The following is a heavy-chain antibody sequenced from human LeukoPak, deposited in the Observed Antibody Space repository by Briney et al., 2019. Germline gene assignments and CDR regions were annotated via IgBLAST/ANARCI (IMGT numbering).Heavy chain of an antibody. J-gene: IGHJ2*01. CDR3: ARDGNPWKLDV. CDR1: GGSISSYY. CDR2: IYYSGRT. D-gene: IGHD1-1*01. Sequence: SETLSLTCTVSGGSISSYYWTWIRQPPGKALEWIGYIYYSGRTSYNPSLKSRVTMSVDTSKNQFSLNLSSVTAADTAVYYCARDGNPWKLDVWGRGTLVTVSS. V-gene: IGHV4-59*01.